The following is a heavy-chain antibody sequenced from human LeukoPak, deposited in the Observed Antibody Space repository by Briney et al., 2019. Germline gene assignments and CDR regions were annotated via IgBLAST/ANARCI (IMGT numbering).Heavy chain of an antibody. D-gene: IGHD3-10*01. CDR3: ARLSGEGYYYSSS. Sequence: GESLKISCKGSGYSFTSYWIGWVRQVPGQGLEWMGIINPGDSDTRYSPSFQGQVTISADKSISTAYLQWSSLKASDSAMYYRARLSGEGYYYSSSWGQGTLVTVSS. J-gene: IGHJ4*02. CDR1: GYSFTSYW. V-gene: IGHV5-51*01. CDR2: INPGDSDT.